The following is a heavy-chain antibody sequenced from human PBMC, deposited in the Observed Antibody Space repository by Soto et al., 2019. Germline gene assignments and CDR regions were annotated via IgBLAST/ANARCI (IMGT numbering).Heavy chain of an antibody. D-gene: IGHD2-2*01. J-gene: IGHJ4*02. V-gene: IGHV3-21*01. Sequence: EVQLVESGGGLVKPGGSLRLSCAASGFTFSSYSMNWVRQAPGKGLEWVSSISSSSSYIYYADSVKGRFTISRDNAKNSLYLQMNSLRAEDTAVYYCARDKFEYQLRCFDYWGQGTLVTVSS. CDR2: ISSSSSYI. CDR1: GFTFSSYS. CDR3: ARDKFEYQLRCFDY.